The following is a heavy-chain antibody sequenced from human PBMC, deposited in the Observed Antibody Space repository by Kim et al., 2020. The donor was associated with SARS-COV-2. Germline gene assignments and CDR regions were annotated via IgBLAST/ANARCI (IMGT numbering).Heavy chain of an antibody. CDR3: EKDRGGYVWGFGMDA. Sequence: GGSLRLSCAASGFTFTAHAINWVRQAPGKGLEWVSVISGSGGTTHYSDSVKGRFTISRDNSQNMVFVQMDSLRAEDTAVYYCEKDRGGYVWGFGMDAWG. CDR2: ISGSGGTT. D-gene: IGHD3-16*01. J-gene: IGHJ6*02. V-gene: IGHV3-23*01. CDR1: GFTFTAHA.